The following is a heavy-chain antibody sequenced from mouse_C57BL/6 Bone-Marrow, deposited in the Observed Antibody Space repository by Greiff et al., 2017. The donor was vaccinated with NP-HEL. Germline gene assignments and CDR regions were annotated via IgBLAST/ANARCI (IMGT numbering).Heavy chain of an antibody. J-gene: IGHJ2*01. CDR2: IYPGSGST. CDR3: ARSDYGYDGYYFDD. V-gene: IGHV1-55*01. CDR1: GYTFTSYW. Sequence: QVQLQQPGAELVKPGASVKMSCKASGYTFTSYWITWVKQRPGQGLEWIGDIYPGSGSTNYNEKFKSKATLTVDTSSSTAYMQLSSLTSEDSAVYYCARSDYGYDGYYFDDWGKGTTLTVSS. D-gene: IGHD2-2*01.